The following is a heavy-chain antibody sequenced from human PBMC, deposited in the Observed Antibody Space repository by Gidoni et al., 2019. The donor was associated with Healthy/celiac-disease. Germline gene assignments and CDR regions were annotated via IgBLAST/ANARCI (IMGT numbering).Heavy chain of an antibody. CDR3: ARDKDALFDY. Sequence: EVQLVESGGGLVKPGGSLRLSWSASGFTFSSYSMNWVRQAPGTVLEWVSTISSSSYIYYADSVKGRFTISRDNAKNSLYLQMNSLRAEDTAVYYCARDKDALFDYWGQGTLVTVSS. V-gene: IGHV3-21*01. D-gene: IGHD2-15*01. CDR1: GFTFSSYS. J-gene: IGHJ4*02. CDR2: ISSSSYI.